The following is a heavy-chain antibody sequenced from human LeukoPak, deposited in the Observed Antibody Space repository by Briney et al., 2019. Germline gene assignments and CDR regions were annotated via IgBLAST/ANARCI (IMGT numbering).Heavy chain of an antibody. CDR2: ISGSGGRT. V-gene: IGHV3-23*01. CDR3: AKESGDSSSGSYWDY. J-gene: IGHJ4*02. D-gene: IGHD3-10*01. Sequence: EGSLRLSCAASGFTFSTYAMSWVRQAPGKGLEWVSTISGSGGRTYHADAVKGRLTISRDNSKNSLYLQMNSLRAEDTAVYYCAKESGDSSSGSYWDYWGQGTLVTVSS. CDR1: GFTFSTYA.